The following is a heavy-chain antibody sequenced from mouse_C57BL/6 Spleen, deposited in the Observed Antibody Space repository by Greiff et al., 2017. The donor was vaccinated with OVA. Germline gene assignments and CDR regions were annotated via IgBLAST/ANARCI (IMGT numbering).Heavy chain of an antibody. V-gene: IGHV7-3*01. CDR2: IRNKANGYTT. Sequence: VMLVESGGGLVQPGGSLSLSCAASGFTFTDYYMSWVRQPPGKALEWLGFIRNKANGYTTEYSASVKGRFTISRDNSQSILYLQMNALRAEDSATYYCARYTYSSFAYWGQGTLVTVSA. D-gene: IGHD2-10*01. CDR3: ARYTYSSFAY. J-gene: IGHJ3*01. CDR1: GFTFTDYY.